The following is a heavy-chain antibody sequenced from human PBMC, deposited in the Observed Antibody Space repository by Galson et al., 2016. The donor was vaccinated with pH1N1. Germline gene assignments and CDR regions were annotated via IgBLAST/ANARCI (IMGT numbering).Heavy chain of an antibody. V-gene: IGHV1-2*02. J-gene: IGHJ5*02. D-gene: IGHD3-22*01. Sequence: SVKVSCKASGYTFTGYFMHWVRQAPGQGLEWMGWINPNNGGTNYAQKFQGRVTLTRDASISTAYMELSRLRSDDTAVYYCARDLYYDTSGYYPLDPWGQGTLVTVS. CDR1: GYTFTGYF. CDR2: INPNNGGT. CDR3: ARDLYYDTSGYYPLDP.